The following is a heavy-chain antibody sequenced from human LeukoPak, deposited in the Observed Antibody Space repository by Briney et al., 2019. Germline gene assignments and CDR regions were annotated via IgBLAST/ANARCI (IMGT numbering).Heavy chain of an antibody. CDR3: ATLGLWFGELSSPYYFDS. J-gene: IGHJ4*02. CDR2: IYPSGTI. Sequence: SETLSLTCTVARGSLRRSSYYWGWIRQPPGKGLEWIGNIYPSGTIDYNPSLKSRSFIFIDRSKNQFSLKLRSVTAADTAVYYCATLGLWFGELSSPYYFDSWGQGVLVTVSS. CDR1: RGSLRRSSYY. D-gene: IGHD3-10*01. V-gene: IGHV4-39*01.